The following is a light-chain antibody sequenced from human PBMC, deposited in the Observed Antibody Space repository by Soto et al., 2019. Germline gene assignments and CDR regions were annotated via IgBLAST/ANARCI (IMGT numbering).Light chain of an antibody. J-gene: IGKJ4*01. CDR1: QAIGSW. V-gene: IGKV1D-12*01. CDR3: QQANSFLLT. CDR2: TAS. Sequence: DIPVTQSPSSVSASVGDRVTITCRAGQAIGSWLTWYQHKPGKAPKLLISTASSLQSGVPSRFSGSGSGTAFALTISSLQPEDFATYYCQQANSFLLTFGGGTKVEIK.